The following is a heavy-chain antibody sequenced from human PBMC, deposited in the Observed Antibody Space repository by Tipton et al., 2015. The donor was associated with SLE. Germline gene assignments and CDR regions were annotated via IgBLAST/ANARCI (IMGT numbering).Heavy chain of an antibody. CDR1: GFTFSNHW. CDR3: VKTGPTPFFDS. D-gene: IGHD1-7*01. J-gene: IGHJ4*02. Sequence: SLRLSCVCSGFTFSNHWMSWARQAPGKGLEWVANIKKDESEKFYVDSVKGRFTISRDNTKNSVYLQMNSLRAEDTAVYYCVKTGPTPFFDSWGQGTLVTVSS. CDR2: IKKDESEK. V-gene: IGHV3-7*01.